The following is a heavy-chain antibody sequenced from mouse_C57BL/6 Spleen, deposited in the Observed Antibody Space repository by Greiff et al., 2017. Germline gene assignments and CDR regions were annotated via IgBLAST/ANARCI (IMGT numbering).Heavy chain of an antibody. Sequence: VQLKESGPGMVKPSQSLSLTCTVTGYSITSGYDWHWIRHFPGNKLEWMGYISYSGSTNYNPSLKSRISITHDTSKNHFFLKLNSVTTEDTATYYCARGSSGYVNYAMDYWGQGTSVTVSS. V-gene: IGHV3-1*01. CDR1: GYSITSGYD. CDR3: ARGSSGYVNYAMDY. D-gene: IGHD3-2*02. J-gene: IGHJ4*01. CDR2: ISYSGST.